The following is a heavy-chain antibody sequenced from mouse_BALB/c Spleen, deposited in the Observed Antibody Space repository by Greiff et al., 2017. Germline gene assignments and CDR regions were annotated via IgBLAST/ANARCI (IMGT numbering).Heavy chain of an antibody. D-gene: IGHD2-3*01. CDR3: ARDGDGYYAY. J-gene: IGHJ3*01. Sequence: EVKLQESGGGLVQPGGSLKLSCAASGFTFSSYGMSWVRQTPDKRLELVATINSNGGSTYYPDSVKGRFTISRDNAKNTLYLQMSSLKSEDTAMYYCARDGDGYYAYWGQGTLVTVSA. CDR1: GFTFSSYG. V-gene: IGHV5-6-3*01. CDR2: INSNGGST.